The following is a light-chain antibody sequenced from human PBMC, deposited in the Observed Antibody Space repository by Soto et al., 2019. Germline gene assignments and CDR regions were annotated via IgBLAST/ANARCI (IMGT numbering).Light chain of an antibody. CDR1: QSVRSSY. V-gene: IGKV3-20*01. J-gene: IGKJ3*01. CDR3: QQYGSSPLFT. CDR2: GAS. Sequence: DIVLTQSTGTLSLSPGERATLSCRASQSVRSSYLAWYQQKPGQAPRLLIYGASSRATGIPDRFSGSGSGTDFTLTISRLEPEDFAVYYCQQYGSSPLFTFGPGTKVDIK.